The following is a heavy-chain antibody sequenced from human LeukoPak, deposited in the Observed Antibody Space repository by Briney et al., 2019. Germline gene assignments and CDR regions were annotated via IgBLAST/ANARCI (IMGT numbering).Heavy chain of an antibody. Sequence: PSETLSLTCTVSGGSISSYYWSWIRQPAGKGLEWIARIYTSGSTNYNPSLKSRVTMSVDTSKNQFSLKLSSVTAADTAVYYCAREYIVVVPAVQNWFDPWGQGTLVTVSS. CDR3: AREYIVVVPAVQNWFDP. CDR2: IYTSGST. CDR1: GGSISSYY. D-gene: IGHD2-2*01. V-gene: IGHV4-4*07. J-gene: IGHJ5*02.